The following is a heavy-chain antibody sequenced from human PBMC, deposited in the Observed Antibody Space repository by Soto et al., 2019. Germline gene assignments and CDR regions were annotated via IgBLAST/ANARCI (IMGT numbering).Heavy chain of an antibody. Sequence: ASVKVSCKVPGYTLTELSMHWVRQAPGKGLEWMGGFDPEDGETIYAQKFQGRVTMTEDTSTDTAYMELSSLRSEDTAVYYCATAYSYGSNWFDPWGQGTLVTVSS. J-gene: IGHJ5*02. V-gene: IGHV1-24*01. D-gene: IGHD5-18*01. CDR2: FDPEDGET. CDR3: ATAYSYGSNWFDP. CDR1: GYTLTELS.